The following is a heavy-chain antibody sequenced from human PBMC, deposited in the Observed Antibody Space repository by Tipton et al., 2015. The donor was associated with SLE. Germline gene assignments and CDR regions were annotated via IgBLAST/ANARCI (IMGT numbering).Heavy chain of an antibody. CDR2: IYYSGSA. V-gene: IGHV4-38-2*02. CDR1: GDSISTDFY. CDR3: ARGISSGWWNY. J-gene: IGHJ4*02. D-gene: IGHD6-19*01. Sequence: TLSLTCTVSGDSISTDFYWNWIRQPPGKGLEWIGGIYYSGSANYNPSLKSRVTISVDTSKKQFSLKLSSVTAADTAVYFCARGISSGWWNYWGQGNLVTVSS.